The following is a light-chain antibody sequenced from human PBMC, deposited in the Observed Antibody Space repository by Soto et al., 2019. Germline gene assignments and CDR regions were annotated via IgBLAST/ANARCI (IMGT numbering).Light chain of an antibody. Sequence: EIVMTQSPATLSVSPGERATLSCRASQSVSSNLAWDQQKPGQAPRLIIYGASTRATGIPARFSGSGSGTEFTLTISSLQSEDFAVYHCQQYNNWPRTFGQGTKVEIK. J-gene: IGKJ1*01. CDR2: GAS. V-gene: IGKV3-15*01. CDR3: QQYNNWPRT. CDR1: QSVSSN.